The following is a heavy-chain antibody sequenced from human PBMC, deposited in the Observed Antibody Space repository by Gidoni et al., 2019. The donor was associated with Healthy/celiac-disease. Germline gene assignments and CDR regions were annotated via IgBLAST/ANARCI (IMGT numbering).Heavy chain of an antibody. Sequence: VQLQQWGAGLLKPSVTLSLTSAVYGGSFSGYYWSWIRQPPGHGLEWIGEINHSGSTNYNPSLKSRVTISVDTSKNQFSMKLSSVTAAETAVYYCARGGGGGSGGSGYWNWFDPWGQGTLVTVSS. CDR2: INHSGST. D-gene: IGHD2-15*01. J-gene: IGHJ5*02. CDR1: GGSFSGYY. CDR3: ARGGGGGSGGSGYWNWFDP. V-gene: IGHV4-34*01.